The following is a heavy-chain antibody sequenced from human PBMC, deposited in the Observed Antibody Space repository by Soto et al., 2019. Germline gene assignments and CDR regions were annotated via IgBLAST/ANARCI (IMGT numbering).Heavy chain of an antibody. CDR1: GFTFSSYA. V-gene: IGHV3-23*01. CDR2: ISGSGGST. CDR3: AKAGEDIVVVDYYYYGMDV. Sequence: LRLSCAASGFTFSSYAMSWVRQAPGKGLEWVSAISGSGGSTYYADSVKGRFTISRDNSKNTLYLQMNSLRAEDTAVYYCAKAGEDIVVVDYYYYGMDVWGQGTTVTVSS. J-gene: IGHJ6*02. D-gene: IGHD2-15*01.